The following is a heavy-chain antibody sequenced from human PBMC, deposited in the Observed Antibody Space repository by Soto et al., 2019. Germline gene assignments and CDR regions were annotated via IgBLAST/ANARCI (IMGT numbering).Heavy chain of an antibody. J-gene: IGHJ6*02. CDR1: GYTFINSG. Sequence: QVQLVQSGAEVKEPGASMKVSCKTSGYTFINSGLSWVRQAPGQGLEWMGWISAFNGNTNHAQTVQGRVTMTTDTXTXTXXMELRSLGSEDRALYDCARDGVVRGLLKGYYGMDGWGQGTTVTVSS. CDR2: ISAFNGNT. D-gene: IGHD3-10*01. V-gene: IGHV1-18*01. CDR3: ARDGVVRGLLKGYYGMDG.